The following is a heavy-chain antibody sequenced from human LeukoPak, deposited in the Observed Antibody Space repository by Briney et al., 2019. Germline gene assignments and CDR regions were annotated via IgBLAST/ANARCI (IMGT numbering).Heavy chain of an antibody. J-gene: IGHJ4*02. D-gene: IGHD3-22*01. CDR2: TYYRSKWYN. V-gene: IGHV6-1*01. Sequence: SQTLSLTCAISGDSFSSNSAAWNWIRQSPSRGLEWLGRTYYRSKWYNDYAVSVKSRITINPDTSKNQLSLQLNSVTPEDTAVYYCARGGAYYYDSSGYYYVFDYWGQGTLVTVSS. CDR1: GDSFSSNSAA. CDR3: ARGGAYYYDSSGYYYVFDY.